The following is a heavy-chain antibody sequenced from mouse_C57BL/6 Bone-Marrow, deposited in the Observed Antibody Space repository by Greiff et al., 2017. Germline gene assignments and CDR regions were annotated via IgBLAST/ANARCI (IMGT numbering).Heavy chain of an antibody. J-gene: IGHJ3*01. CDR3: AREDYYGNEFAY. CDR2: ISDGGSYT. V-gene: IGHV5-4*01. D-gene: IGHD2-1*01. CDR1: GFTFSSYA. Sequence: EVKLVQSGGGFVKPGASLKLSCAASGFTFSSYAMCWVRQTPEKRLEWVATISDGGSYTYYPDNVKGSFTISRDNAKNNLYRQMSLLKSEDTAMYYCAREDYYGNEFAYWGQGTLVTVSA.